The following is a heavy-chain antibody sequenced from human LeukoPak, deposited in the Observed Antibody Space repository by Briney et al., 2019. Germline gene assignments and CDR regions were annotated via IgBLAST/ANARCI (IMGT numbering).Heavy chain of an antibody. CDR1: GFTFSSHW. V-gene: IGHV3-7*01. CDR3: ARERQQLRYFDY. Sequence: GESLRLSCGASGFTFSSHWMTWVRQAPGEGLEFVANIKQDGSEINYADSVKGRFTVSRDNAKNSLYLQMNSLRAEGTALYYCARERQQLRYFDYWGQGTLVTVSS. J-gene: IGHJ4*02. D-gene: IGHD6-13*01. CDR2: IKQDGSEI.